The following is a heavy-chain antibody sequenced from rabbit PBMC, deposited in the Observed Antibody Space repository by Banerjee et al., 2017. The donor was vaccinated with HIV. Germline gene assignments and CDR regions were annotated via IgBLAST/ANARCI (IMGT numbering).Heavy chain of an antibody. CDR3: ARGANYDYEYGPYYCDL. CDR2: IGAGSGAT. J-gene: IGHJ4*01. CDR1: GFSFSSGYW. V-gene: IGHV1S45*01. Sequence: QEQLEESGGDLVKPEGSLTLTCTASGFSFSSGYWICWVRQAPGKGLEWIGCIGAGSGATYDASRAKGRFTMSKPSSTTVTLQMTSLTAADTATYFCARGANYDYEYGPYYCDLWGPGTLVTVS. D-gene: IGHD6-1*01.